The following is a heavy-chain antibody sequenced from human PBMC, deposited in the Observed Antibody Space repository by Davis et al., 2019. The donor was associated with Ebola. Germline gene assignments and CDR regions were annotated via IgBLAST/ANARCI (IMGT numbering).Heavy chain of an antibody. J-gene: IGHJ4*02. CDR1: GYTFTSYD. CDR2: MNPNSGNT. V-gene: IGHV1-8*01. CDR3: ARDRFRGLRAIDY. D-gene: IGHD5-12*01. Sequence: AASVKVSCKASGYTFTSYDINWVRQATGQGLEWMGWMNPNSGNTGYAQKFQGRVTMTTDTSTSTAYMELRSLRSDDTAVYYCARDRFRGLRAIDYWGQGTLVTVSS.